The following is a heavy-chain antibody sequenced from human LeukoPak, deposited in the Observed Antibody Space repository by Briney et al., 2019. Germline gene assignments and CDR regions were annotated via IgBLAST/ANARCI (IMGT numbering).Heavy chain of an antibody. D-gene: IGHD3-22*01. CDR2: INHSGNT. J-gene: IGHJ4*02. CDR3: AREYDSSGYYLDY. Sequence: SETLSLTCAVYGGSFSGYSWTWIRQPPGKGLEWIGEINHSGNTNYNPSLKSRVTISVDTSKNQFSLKLSSVTAADTAVYYCAREYDSSGYYLDYWGQGTLVTVSS. V-gene: IGHV4-34*01. CDR1: GGSFSGYS.